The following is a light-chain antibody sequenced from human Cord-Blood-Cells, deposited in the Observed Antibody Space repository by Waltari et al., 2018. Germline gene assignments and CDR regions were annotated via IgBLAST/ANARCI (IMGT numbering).Light chain of an antibody. J-gene: IGLJ3*02. CDR3: QSYDSSRSPWV. CDR2: GNS. Sequence: QSVLTQSPSVSGAPGQRVTISCTGSSSNIGAGYDVHWYQQLPGTAPKLLIYGNSNRPSGVPDRFSGSKAGTAASLAITRHQAEDEADYYCQSYDSSRSPWVFGGGTKLTVL. V-gene: IGLV1-40*01. CDR1: SSNIGAGYD.